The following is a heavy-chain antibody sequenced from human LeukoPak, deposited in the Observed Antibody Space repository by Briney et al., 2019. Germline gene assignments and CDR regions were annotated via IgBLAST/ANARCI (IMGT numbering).Heavy chain of an antibody. CDR1: GYTFTGYY. D-gene: IGHD3-22*01. CDR3: ATKGDYDKDFDY. J-gene: IGHJ4*02. CDR2: TNPNSGGT. Sequence: ASVKVPCKASGYTFTGYYMHWVRQAPGQGLEWMGWTNPNSGGTNYAQKFQGRVTMTRDTSISTAYMELSRLRSDDTAVYYCATKGDYDKDFDYWGQGTLVTVSS. V-gene: IGHV1-2*02.